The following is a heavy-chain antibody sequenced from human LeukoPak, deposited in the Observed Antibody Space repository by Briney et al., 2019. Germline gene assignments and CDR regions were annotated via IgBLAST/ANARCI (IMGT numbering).Heavy chain of an antibody. J-gene: IGHJ4*02. CDR3: ARRAIAEGFDY. Sequence: GGSLRLSCAASGFTFSSYGMHWVRQAPGKGLEWVAVIWYDGSNKYYADSVKGRFTISRDNSKNTLYLQMNSLRAEDTAVYYCARRAIAEGFDYWGQGTLVTVSS. CDR1: GFTFSSYG. V-gene: IGHV3-33*08. D-gene: IGHD6-13*01. CDR2: IWYDGSNK.